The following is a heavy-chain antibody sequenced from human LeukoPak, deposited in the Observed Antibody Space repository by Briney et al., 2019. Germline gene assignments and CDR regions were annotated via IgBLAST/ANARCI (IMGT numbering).Heavy chain of an antibody. CDR2: IYWDDDK. Sequence: SGPTLVKPTQTLTLTCTFSGFSLSTSGVGVGWIRQPPGKALEWLALIYWDDDKRYSPSLKSRLTITKDTSKNQVVLTMTNMDPVDTATYYCAHRGRYGDYGGHDAFDIWGQGTMVTVSS. V-gene: IGHV2-5*02. D-gene: IGHD4-17*01. CDR1: GFSLSTSGVG. CDR3: AHRGRYGDYGGHDAFDI. J-gene: IGHJ3*02.